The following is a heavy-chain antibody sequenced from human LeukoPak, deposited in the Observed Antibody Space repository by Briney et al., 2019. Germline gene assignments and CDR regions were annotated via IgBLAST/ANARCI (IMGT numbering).Heavy chain of an antibody. CDR3: ARGEGIAVTPFDY. J-gene: IGHJ4*02. V-gene: IGHV3-30*14. D-gene: IGHD6-19*01. CDR1: GFTFSSYA. Sequence: PGRSLRLSCAASGFTFSSYAMHWVRQAPGKGLEWVAVISYDGSNKYYADSVKGRFTISRDNSKNTLYLQMGSLRAEDMAVYYCARGEGIAVTPFDYWGQGTLVTVSS. CDR2: ISYDGSNK.